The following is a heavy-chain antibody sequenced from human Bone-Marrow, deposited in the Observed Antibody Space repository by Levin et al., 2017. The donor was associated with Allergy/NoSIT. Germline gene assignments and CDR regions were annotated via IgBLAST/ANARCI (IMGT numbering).Heavy chain of an antibody. J-gene: IGHJ6*02. V-gene: IGHV3-72*01. CDR1: GFIFSDHY. CDR2: SRNKANSYTT. Sequence: GGSLRLSCVVSGFIFSDHYMDWVRQAPGKGLEWVARSRNKANSYTTEYAASGKGRFTISRDDSRKSLYLQMNSLTAEDTALYSCARLWTRGRPRDYHHGMDVWGQGTTVTVFS. CDR3: ARLWTRGRPRDYHHGMDV. D-gene: IGHD3/OR15-3a*01.